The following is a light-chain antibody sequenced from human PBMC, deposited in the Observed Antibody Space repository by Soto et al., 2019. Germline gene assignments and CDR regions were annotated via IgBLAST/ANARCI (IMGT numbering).Light chain of an antibody. Sequence: IQLTQSPSTLSASAGDRVTITCRASQSINTRLAWYQQKPGNAPTLLIYDASNLESGVPSRFSGSGSGTEFTLIISSLQSDDFATYYCQEYSSYWTFGQGTKVDIK. J-gene: IGKJ1*01. CDR2: DAS. V-gene: IGKV1-5*01. CDR3: QEYSSYWT. CDR1: QSINTR.